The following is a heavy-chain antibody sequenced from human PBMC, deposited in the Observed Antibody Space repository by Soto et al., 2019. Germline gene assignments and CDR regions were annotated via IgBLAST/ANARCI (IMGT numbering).Heavy chain of an antibody. CDR1: GYSISTGFN. CDR2: IYHSGST. D-gene: IGHD2-21*02. Sequence: SETLSLTCAVSGYSISTGFNWAWIRQPPGKGLEWIGSIYHSGSTYYNPSLMSRLTISVDTSKNQFSLKLTSVTAAETAVYYCVRTARQGAVAPHWFDRWGQGTQVTVSS. J-gene: IGHJ5*02. CDR3: VRTARQGAVAPHWFDR. V-gene: IGHV4-38-2*01.